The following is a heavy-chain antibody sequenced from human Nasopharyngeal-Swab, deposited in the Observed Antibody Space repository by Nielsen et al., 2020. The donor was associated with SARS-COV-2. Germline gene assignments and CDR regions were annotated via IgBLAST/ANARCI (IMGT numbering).Heavy chain of an antibody. Sequence: GESLKISCAASGFTFSSYAMSWVRQAPGRGLEWVSHISVDGRSTYHADSVRGRFTISRDNSKNTVYLQIKSLGVEDAAVYYCATWMTAHFDYWGQGTLVT. CDR1: GFTFSSYA. V-gene: IGHV3-23*01. CDR3: ATWMTAHFDY. D-gene: IGHD5-18*01. CDR2: ISVDGRST. J-gene: IGHJ4*02.